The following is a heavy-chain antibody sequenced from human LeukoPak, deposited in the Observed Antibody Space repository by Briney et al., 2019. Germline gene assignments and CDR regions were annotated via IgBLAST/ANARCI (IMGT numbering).Heavy chain of an antibody. CDR3: ARDPIVGATNDAFDI. J-gene: IGHJ3*02. D-gene: IGHD1-26*01. CDR2: ISAYNGNT. CDR1: GYTFTSYG. Sequence: GASVKVSCKASGYTFTSYGISWVRQAPGQRLEWMGWISAYNGNTNYAQKLQGRVTMTTDTSTSTAYMELRSLRSDDTAVYYCARDPIVGATNDAFDIWGQGTMVTVSS. V-gene: IGHV1-18*01.